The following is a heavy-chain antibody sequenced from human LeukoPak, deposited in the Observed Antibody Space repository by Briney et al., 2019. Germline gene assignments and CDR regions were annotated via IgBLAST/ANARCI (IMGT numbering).Heavy chain of an antibody. CDR1: GFTFSSYW. J-gene: IGHJ4*02. CDR2: IKQDGSEK. Sequence: GGSLRLSCAASGFTFSSYWMSWVRQAPGKGLEWVANIKQDGSEKYYVDSVKGRFTISRDNAKNTLYLQMNSLRAEDTAVYYCARERSGWLFDYWGQGTLVTVSS. D-gene: IGHD6-19*01. V-gene: IGHV3-7*01. CDR3: ARERSGWLFDY.